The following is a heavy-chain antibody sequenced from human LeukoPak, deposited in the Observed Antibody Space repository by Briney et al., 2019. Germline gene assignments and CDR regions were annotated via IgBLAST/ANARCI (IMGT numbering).Heavy chain of an antibody. CDR1: GLTVGTDY. CDR3: ARGGGAFCGSDCHRNLDY. D-gene: IGHD2-21*02. J-gene: IGHJ4*02. CDR2: IYRDGST. V-gene: IGHV3-53*01. Sequence: PGGSLRLSCAASGLTVGTDYMSWVRQAPGKGLEWVSVIYRDGSTYYTDSVKGRFTISRDNSDNTLYLQMNSLRAEDTAVYYCARGGGAFCGSDCHRNLDYWGQGTLVTVSS.